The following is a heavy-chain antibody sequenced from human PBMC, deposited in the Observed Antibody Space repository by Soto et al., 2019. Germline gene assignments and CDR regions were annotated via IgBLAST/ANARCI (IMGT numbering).Heavy chain of an antibody. CDR1: GYTFTGYY. D-gene: IGHD3-22*01. V-gene: IGHV1-2*04. CDR2: IPPNSGGT. J-gene: IGHJ6*02. CDR3: ARDGAYYYDSSGYYYDHYYYYGMDV. Sequence: APVKLSCQASGYTFTGYYMHWVRQAPGQGLEWMGWIPPNSGGTNYAQKFQGWVTMTRDTSISTAYMELSRLRSDDTAVYYCARDGAYYYDSSGYYYDHYYYYGMDVWGQGTTVTVSS.